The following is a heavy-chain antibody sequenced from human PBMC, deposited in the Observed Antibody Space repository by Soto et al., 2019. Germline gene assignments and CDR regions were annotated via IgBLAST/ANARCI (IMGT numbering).Heavy chain of an antibody. CDR2: IYGGGNGP. D-gene: IGHD3-16*01. CDR1: GFTFSDFA. CDR3: AEMGGMDPWAYAFDY. Sequence: EVQVLESGGGLVQPGGSLRLSCAATGFTFSDFAMSWVRQAPGKGLEWVSRIYGGGNGPHYADSVKGRVTISRDNSKNTLYLQMNSLRAEDTAVYYCAEMGGMDPWAYAFDYWGQGTLVTVSS. V-gene: IGHV3-23*01. J-gene: IGHJ4*02.